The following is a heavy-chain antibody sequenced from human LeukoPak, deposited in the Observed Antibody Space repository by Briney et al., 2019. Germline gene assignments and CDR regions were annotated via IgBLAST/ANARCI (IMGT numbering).Heavy chain of an antibody. Sequence: GGSLRLSCAASGFTFSTYAMSWVRQAPGKGLEWVSTIGGSGGSTYYADSVKGRFTISRDDSKNTLYLHMTSLRAEDTAVYYCTNSDDYGDYWGQGTLVTVSS. CDR1: GFTFSTYA. CDR3: TNSDDYGDY. J-gene: IGHJ4*02. CDR2: IGGSGGST. V-gene: IGHV3-23*01.